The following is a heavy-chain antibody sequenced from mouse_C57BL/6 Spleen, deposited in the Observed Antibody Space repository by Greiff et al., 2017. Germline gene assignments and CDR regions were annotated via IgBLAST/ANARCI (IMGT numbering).Heavy chain of an antibody. J-gene: IGHJ2*01. CDR2: IRNNANNHAT. D-gene: IGHD1-1*01. CDR1: GFTFSDAW. V-gene: IGHV6-6*01. Sequence: EVKVEESGGGLVQPGGTLKLSCAASGFTFSDAWMDWVRQSPEKGLEWVAEIRNNANNHATYSAVSVKGRFTISRNDSKRSVYLQMNSLRAEDTSIYYCTAITTVVEFWGQGTTLTVAS. CDR3: TAITTVVEF.